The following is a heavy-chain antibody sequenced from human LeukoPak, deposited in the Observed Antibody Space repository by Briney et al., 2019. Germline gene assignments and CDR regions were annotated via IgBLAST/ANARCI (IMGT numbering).Heavy chain of an antibody. J-gene: IGHJ4*02. CDR1: GFTFSSYA. D-gene: IGHD2-15*01. CDR2: ISGSGGST. Sequence: GGSLRLSCAASGFTFSSYAMPWVRQAPGKGLEWVSAISGSGGSTYYADSVKGRFTISRDNSKNPLYLQMNSLRAEDTAVYYCAKDRGVPAKLGGSCPDYWGQGTLVTVSS. CDR3: AKDRGVPAKLGGSCPDY. V-gene: IGHV3-23*01.